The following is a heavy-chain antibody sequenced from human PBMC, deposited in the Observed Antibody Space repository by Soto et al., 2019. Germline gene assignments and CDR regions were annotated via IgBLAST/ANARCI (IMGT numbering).Heavy chain of an antibody. CDR1: GGTFSSTT. CDR2: IIPILGIA. CDR3: ARWNIAAQNHLAV. Sequence: GASVKVSCKASGGTFSSTTISWVRQAPGQGLEWMGRIIPILGIANYAQKFQGRVTITADKSTSTAYMELSSLRSEDTAVYYCARWNIAAQNHLAVCGKGTTVTVSS. V-gene: IGHV1-69*02. J-gene: IGHJ6*04. D-gene: IGHD6-6*01.